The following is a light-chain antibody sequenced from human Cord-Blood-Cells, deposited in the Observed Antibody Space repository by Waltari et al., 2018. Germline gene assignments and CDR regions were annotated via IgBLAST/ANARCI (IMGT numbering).Light chain of an antibody. V-gene: IGKV3-15*01. J-gene: IGKJ3*01. CDR3: QKYNNWPPFT. CDR2: GAS. CDR1: QSVSSN. Sequence: EIVMTQSPATLSVSPGERATLSCRASQSVSSNLAWYQQKPGQAPRLLIYGASTRATGIPARFRGRGSGTEFTLTISSLQSEDFAVYYCQKYNNWPPFTFGPGTKVDIK.